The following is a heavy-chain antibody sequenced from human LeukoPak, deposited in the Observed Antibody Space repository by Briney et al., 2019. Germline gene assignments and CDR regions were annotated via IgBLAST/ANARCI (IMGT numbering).Heavy chain of an antibody. V-gene: IGHV3-21*01. D-gene: IGHD6-19*01. CDR3: ARVFHTYSSGWYWFDP. CDR1: GFTFSSYS. Sequence: PGGSLRLSCAASGFTFSSYSMNWVRQAPGKGLEWVSSISSSSSYIYYADSVKGQFTISRDNAKNSLYLQMNSLRAEDTAVYYCARVFHTYSSGWYWFDPWGQGTLVTVSS. J-gene: IGHJ5*02. CDR2: ISSSSSYI.